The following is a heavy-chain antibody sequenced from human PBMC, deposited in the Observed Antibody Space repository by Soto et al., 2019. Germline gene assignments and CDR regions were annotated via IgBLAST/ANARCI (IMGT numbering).Heavy chain of an antibody. Sequence: QVQLQASGPGLLKPSQTLFLTCTVSGGSISSGGYYWSWIRQHPGKGLEWIGYMYYSGSTYYNPSLKGRVTVSVDTSKNQFSPKLSSVTAAYTAVYFCARDWGRVVCFDYWGQGTLVTVSS. CDR3: ARDWGRVVCFDY. D-gene: IGHD3-16*01. CDR2: MYYSGST. J-gene: IGHJ4*02. CDR1: GGSISSGGYY. V-gene: IGHV4-31*03.